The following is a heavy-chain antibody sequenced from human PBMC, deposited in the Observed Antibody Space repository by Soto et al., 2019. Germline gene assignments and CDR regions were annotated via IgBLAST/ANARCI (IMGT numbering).Heavy chain of an antibody. Sequence: EVQLVESGGVLVQPGGSLRVSCAASGFTFSTSWMNWVRQAPGKGLEWVANINGDGSEEYYVDSVRGRFTISRDNVKXXXXXXMNSLRAEDTAVYYCAAGFPPDYWGQGTLVTVSS. J-gene: IGHJ4*02. V-gene: IGHV3-7*01. CDR2: INGDGSEE. CDR3: AAGFPPDY. CDR1: GFTFSTSW. D-gene: IGHD3-10*01.